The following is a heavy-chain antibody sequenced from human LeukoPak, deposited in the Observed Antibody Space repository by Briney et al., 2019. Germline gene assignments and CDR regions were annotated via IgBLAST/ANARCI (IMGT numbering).Heavy chain of an antibody. CDR2: IYHSGST. CDR1: GGSISSGGYS. Sequence: SETLSLTCAVSGGSISSGGYSWSWIRQPPGKGLEWIGYIYHSGSTYYNPSLKSRVTISVDRSKNQFSLKLSSVTAADTAVYYCARNKLLYYDILTGEYYYYGMDVWGQGTTVTVSS. D-gene: IGHD3-9*01. V-gene: IGHV4-30-2*01. J-gene: IGHJ6*02. CDR3: ARNKLLYYDILTGEYYYYGMDV.